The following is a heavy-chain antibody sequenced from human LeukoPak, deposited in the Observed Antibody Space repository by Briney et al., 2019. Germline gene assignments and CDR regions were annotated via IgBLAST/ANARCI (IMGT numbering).Heavy chain of an antibody. CDR1: GFTFSSYS. V-gene: IGHV3-21*01. CDR3: ARALLVRNAFYGMDV. J-gene: IGHJ6*02. CDR2: ISSSSSYI. D-gene: IGHD3-10*01. Sequence: GGSLRLSCAASGFTFSSYSMNWVRQAPGKGLEWVSSISSSSSYIYYADSVKGRFTISRDNAKNSLYLQMNSLRAEDTAVYYCARALLVRNAFYGMDVWGQGPRSPSP.